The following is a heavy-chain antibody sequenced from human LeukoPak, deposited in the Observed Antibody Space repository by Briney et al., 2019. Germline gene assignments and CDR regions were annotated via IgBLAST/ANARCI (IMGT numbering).Heavy chain of an antibody. D-gene: IGHD3-22*01. CDR1: GFTFDDYA. Sequence: PGGSLRLSCAASGFTFDDYAMHWVRQAPGKGLQWVSGISWNSGSIGYADSVKGRFTIPRDNAKNSLYLQMNSLRAEDTALYYCAKSPYYDSSGYYDYRGQGTLVTVSS. V-gene: IGHV3-9*01. CDR3: AKSPYYDSSGYYDY. J-gene: IGHJ4*02. CDR2: ISWNSGSI.